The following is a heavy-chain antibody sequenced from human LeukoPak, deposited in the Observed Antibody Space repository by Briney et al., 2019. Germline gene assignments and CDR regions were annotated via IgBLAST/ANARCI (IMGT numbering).Heavy chain of an antibody. CDR2: IYYSGST. J-gene: IGHJ4*02. CDR3: ASLYGSGRTPIYYFDY. Sequence: SETLSLTCTVSGGSISSYYWSWIRQPPGKGLEWIGYIYYSGSTNYNPSLKSRVTISVDTSKNQFSLKLSSVTAADTAVYYCASLYGSGRTPIYYFDYWGRGTLVTVSS. CDR1: GGSISSYY. V-gene: IGHV4-59*01. D-gene: IGHD3-10*01.